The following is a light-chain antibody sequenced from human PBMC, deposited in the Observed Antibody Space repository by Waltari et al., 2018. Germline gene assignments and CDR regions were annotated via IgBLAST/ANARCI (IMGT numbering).Light chain of an antibody. V-gene: IGKV1-39*01. CDR3: QQTLHAPWT. Sequence: DIQVIQSPSSLSASVGDRVTITCRPSQGISDYLHWYQQKSGSAPKLLIYSASTLNRGVPSRFSGTESGTYFTLTIDGLQPDDFATYFCQQTLHAPWTFGQGTRVEV. J-gene: IGKJ1*01. CDR2: SAS. CDR1: QGISDY.